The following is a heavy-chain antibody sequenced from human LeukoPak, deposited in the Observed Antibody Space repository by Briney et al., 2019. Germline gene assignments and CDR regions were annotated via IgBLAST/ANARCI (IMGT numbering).Heavy chain of an antibody. D-gene: IGHD2-2*01. Sequence: ASVKVSCKASGGTFSSYAISWVRQAPGQGLEWMGRIIPILGIANYAQKFQGRVTITADKSTSTAYMGLNSLRAEDTAVYYCAKDLLDVVVPAWFDPWGQGTLVTVSS. V-gene: IGHV1-69*04. CDR1: GGTFSSYA. J-gene: IGHJ5*02. CDR2: IIPILGIA. CDR3: AKDLLDVVVPAWFDP.